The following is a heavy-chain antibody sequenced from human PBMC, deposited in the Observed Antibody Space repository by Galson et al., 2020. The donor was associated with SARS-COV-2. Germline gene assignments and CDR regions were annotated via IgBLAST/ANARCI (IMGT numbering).Heavy chain of an antibody. V-gene: IGHV3-33*01. D-gene: IGHD3-22*01. J-gene: IGHJ1*01. CDR1: GGTFSSYG. CDR3: ARGSGLSSPPAHYYDPSVYFAEHCQD. Sequence: GESLKISCAASGGTFSSYGMHWLRQAPGKGLEWLAVRWYGGAFISYADSVKGRFTMSRDDSKNTVYLEMNRLRADDTAVYYCARGSGLSSPPAHYYDPSVYFAEHCQDWGLGTLVTVSS. CDR2: RWYGGAFI.